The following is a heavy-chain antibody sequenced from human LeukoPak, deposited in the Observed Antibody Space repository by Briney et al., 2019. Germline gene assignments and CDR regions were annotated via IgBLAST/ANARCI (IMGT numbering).Heavy chain of an antibody. D-gene: IGHD6-13*01. CDR3: AKDAGPDYYYYGMDV. CDR1: GFTFSSYG. J-gene: IGHJ6*02. CDR2: ISYGRSNK. V-gene: IGHV3-30*18. Sequence: GGSLRLSCTPSGFTFSSYGMQWVRQAPGKGLEWVAFISYGRSNKYYADSVKCRFSISRDNSENTLNLQMNSLRAEDTAVYYCAKDAGPDYYYYGMDVWGQGTTVTVSS.